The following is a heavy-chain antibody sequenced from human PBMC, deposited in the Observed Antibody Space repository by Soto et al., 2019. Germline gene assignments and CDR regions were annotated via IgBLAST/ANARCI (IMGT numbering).Heavy chain of an antibody. J-gene: IGHJ3*02. CDR2: IFHSGNT. Sequence: QVQLQESGPGLVKPSGTLLLTCSLSGGSISSSYWWSWVRQAPEKGLEWIGEIFHSGNTHYNPSLKSRVTMSVDKSKNQFYLILTSVTAADTAVYYCARFPGTTVGGVIWGQGTMVTVSS. D-gene: IGHD3-16*01. V-gene: IGHV4-4*02. CDR1: GGSISSSYW. CDR3: ARFPGTTVGGVI.